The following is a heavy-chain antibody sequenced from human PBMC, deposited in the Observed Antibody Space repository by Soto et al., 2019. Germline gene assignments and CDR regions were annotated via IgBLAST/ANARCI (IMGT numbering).Heavy chain of an antibody. D-gene: IGHD2-15*01. CDR2: IYYSGST. V-gene: IGHV4-59*11. CDR3: ARWDCSGGSCYSAYFDY. J-gene: IGHJ4*02. Sequence: PSETLSLTCSVSDGSISSHYWSWIRQPTGKGLEWIGYIYYSGSTNYNPSLKSRVTISVDTSKNQFSLKLSSVTAADTAVYYCARWDCSGGSCYSAYFDYWGQGTLVTVSS. CDR1: DGSISSHY.